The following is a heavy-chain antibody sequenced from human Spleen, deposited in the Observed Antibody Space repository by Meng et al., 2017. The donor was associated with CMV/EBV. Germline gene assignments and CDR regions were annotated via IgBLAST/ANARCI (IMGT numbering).Heavy chain of an antibody. Sequence: LSLTCAASGFTFSSYAMSWVRQAPGKGLEWVSAISGSGGSTYYADSVKGRFTISRDNSKNTLYLQMNSLRAEDTAVYYCAKGVWDYFDYWGQGTLVTVSS. CDR2: ISGSGGST. CDR1: GFTFSSYA. J-gene: IGHJ4*02. D-gene: IGHD1-26*01. V-gene: IGHV3-23*01. CDR3: AKGVWDYFDY.